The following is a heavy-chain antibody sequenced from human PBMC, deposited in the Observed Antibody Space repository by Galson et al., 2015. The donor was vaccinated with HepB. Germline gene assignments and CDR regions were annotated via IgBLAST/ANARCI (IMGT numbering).Heavy chain of an antibody. CDR2: ISTSSSII. J-gene: IGHJ4*02. V-gene: IGHV3-48*01. CDR3: ARDEGDSNFDY. Sequence: SLRLSCAASGFTFSSYSMNWVRQAPGKGLEWVSYISTSSSIIYYADSVKGRFTISRDNAKKSLYLQMNSLRAEDTAVYFCARDEGDSNFDYWGQGTLVTVSS. CDR1: GFTFSSYS. D-gene: IGHD4-11*01.